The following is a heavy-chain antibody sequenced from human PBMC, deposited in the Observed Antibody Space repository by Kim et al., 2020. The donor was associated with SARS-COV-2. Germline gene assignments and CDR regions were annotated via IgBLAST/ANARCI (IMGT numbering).Heavy chain of an antibody. D-gene: IGHD6-13*01. CDR2: IYYSGST. J-gene: IGHJ6*02. V-gene: IGHV4-39*01. CDR1: GGSISSSSYY. CDR3: ARQHSSSWYGTYYYYYYGMDV. Sequence: SETLSLTCTVSGGSISSSSYYWGWIRQPPGKGLEWIGSIYYSGSTYYNPSLKSRVTISVDTSKNQFSLKLSSVTAADTAVYYCARQHSSSWYGTYYYYYYGMDVWGQGTTVTVSS.